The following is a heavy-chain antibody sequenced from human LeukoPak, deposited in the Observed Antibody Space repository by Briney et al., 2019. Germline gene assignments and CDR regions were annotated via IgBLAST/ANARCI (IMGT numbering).Heavy chain of an antibody. CDR3: ARGGGYCSSTSCYFNWFDP. J-gene: IGHJ5*02. CDR1: GFTFSSYA. CDR2: ISYDGSNN. V-gene: IGHV3-30*01. D-gene: IGHD2-2*01. Sequence: GRSLRLSCAASGFTFSSYAMHWVRQAPGKGLEWVAVISYDGSNNYYADSVKGRFTISRDNSKNTLYLQMNSLRAEDTAVYYCARGGGYCSSTSCYFNWFDPWGQGTLVTVSS.